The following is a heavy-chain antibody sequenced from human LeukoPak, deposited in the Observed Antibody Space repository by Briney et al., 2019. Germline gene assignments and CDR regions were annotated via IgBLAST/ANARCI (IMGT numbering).Heavy chain of an antibody. J-gene: IGHJ3*02. CDR1: GITFSYS. Sequence: PGGSLRLSCAASGITFSYSMNWVRQAPGKGLEWVSSISSSSSYIYYADSVKGRFTISRDNAKNSLYLQMNSLRAEDTAVYYCARDRYSGSYSTQNAFDIWGQGTMVTVSS. CDR3: ARDRYSGSYSTQNAFDI. D-gene: IGHD1-26*01. CDR2: ISSSSSYI. V-gene: IGHV3-21*01.